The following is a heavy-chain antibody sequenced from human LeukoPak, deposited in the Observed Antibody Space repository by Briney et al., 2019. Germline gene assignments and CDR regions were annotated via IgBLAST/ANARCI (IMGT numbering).Heavy chain of an antibody. CDR1: GFTFSNYW. CDR3: ASAVRSFDWLPNTFFDS. V-gene: IGHV3-74*01. J-gene: IGHJ4*02. Sequence: PGGSLRLSCAASGFTFSNYWMHWVRQAPGKGLVWVSRIHSDGSTTIYADSVKGRFTISRDNAKNTLYLQMDSLRAEDTAVYYCASAVRSFDWLPNTFFDSWGQGTLVTVSS. CDR2: IHSDGSTT. D-gene: IGHD3-9*01.